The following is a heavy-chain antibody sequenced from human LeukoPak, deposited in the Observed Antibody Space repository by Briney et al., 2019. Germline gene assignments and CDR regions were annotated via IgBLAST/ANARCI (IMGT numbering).Heavy chain of an antibody. D-gene: IGHD5-18*01. V-gene: IGHV4-61*02. CDR3: ARGNGYADY. CDR2: IYTSGST. Sequence: SETLSLTCTVSGGSISSGSYYWSWIRQPAGKGLEWIGRIYTSGSTNYNPSLKSRVTISVDTSKNQFSRKLSSVTAADTAVYYCARGNGYADYWGQGTLVTVSS. J-gene: IGHJ4*02. CDR1: GGSISSGSYY.